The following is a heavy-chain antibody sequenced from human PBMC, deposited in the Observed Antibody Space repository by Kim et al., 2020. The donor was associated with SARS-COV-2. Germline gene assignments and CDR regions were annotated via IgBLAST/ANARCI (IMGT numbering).Heavy chain of an antibody. J-gene: IGHJ3*02. CDR3: ARKRARGGSEAFDI. V-gene: IGHV1-69*02. D-gene: IGHD2-15*01. Sequence: YPRKFQGRVTITASKSTSTVYMELSSLRCEGTALYYCARKRARGGSEAFDIWGQGTMVTVSS.